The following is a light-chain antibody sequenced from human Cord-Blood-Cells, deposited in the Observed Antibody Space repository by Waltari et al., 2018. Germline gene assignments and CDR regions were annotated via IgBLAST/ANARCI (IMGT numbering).Light chain of an antibody. CDR3: SSYTSSSTLWV. CDR2: DVS. V-gene: IGLV2-14*01. J-gene: IGLJ3*02. CDR1: SSDVGGYNY. Sequence: LTQPASVSGSPGQSITISCTGTSSDVGGYNYVSWYQQHPGKAPKLMIYDVSNRPSGVSNRFSGSKSGNMASLTISGLQAEDEADYYCSSYTSSSTLWVFGGGTKLTVL.